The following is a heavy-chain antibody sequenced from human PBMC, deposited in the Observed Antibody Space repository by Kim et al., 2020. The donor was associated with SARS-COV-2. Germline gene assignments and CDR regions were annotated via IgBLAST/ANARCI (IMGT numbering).Heavy chain of an antibody. CDR2: IWYDGSNK. Sequence: GGSLRLSCAASGFTFSTYGMHWVRQAPGKGLEWVAVIWYDGSNKYYADSVKGRFTISRDNSKNTLYLQMNSLRAEDTAVYYCARDGSSSWFQFDYWGQGTLVTVSS. D-gene: IGHD6-13*01. CDR3: ARDGSSSWFQFDY. CDR1: GFTFSTYG. V-gene: IGHV3-33*01. J-gene: IGHJ4*02.